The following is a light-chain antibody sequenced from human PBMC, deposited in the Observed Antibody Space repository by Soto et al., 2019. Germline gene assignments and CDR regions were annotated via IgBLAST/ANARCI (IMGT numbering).Light chain of an antibody. V-gene: IGLV2-14*01. Sequence: QSVLTPPASVSGSPGQSITLFCTGTTSEVGGYDYVAWYQQHPGKAPKLMIYDVSSRPSGVSNRFSGSKSGNTASLTISGLQAEDEADYYCSSYLGSSTLSGVFGTGTKVTVL. CDR1: TSEVGGYDY. CDR2: DVS. J-gene: IGLJ1*01. CDR3: SSYLGSSTLSGV.